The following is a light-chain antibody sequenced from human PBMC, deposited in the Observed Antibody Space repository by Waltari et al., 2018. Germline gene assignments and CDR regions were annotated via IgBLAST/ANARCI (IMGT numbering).Light chain of an antibody. J-gene: IGKJ3*01. Sequence: IQLTQSPSSLSASVGDRVTITCRASQGISSYLAWYQQNPGKPPKLLIYAASTLQSVVPSRFSGSGSGTDFTLTISSLQPEDFATYYCQQLNSYPVTFGPGTKVDIK. V-gene: IGKV1-9*01. CDR3: QQLNSYPVT. CDR2: AAS. CDR1: QGISSY.